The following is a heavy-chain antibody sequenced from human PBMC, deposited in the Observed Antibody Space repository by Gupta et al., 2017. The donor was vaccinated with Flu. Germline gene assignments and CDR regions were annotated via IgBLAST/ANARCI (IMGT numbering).Heavy chain of an antibody. V-gene: IGHV3-11*05. Sequence: QVQLVESGGALVKPGGSLRLSCAASGSSFSAYYMNWIRQAPGKGLEWISYISGGSSYTKYADSVKGRFTISRDNAKNSLYLQIKSLRAEDTAVYYCARGGSYDPPNSDAMDLWGQGTTVTVSS. CDR2: ISGGSSYT. J-gene: IGHJ6*02. CDR3: ARGGSYDPPNSDAMDL. CDR1: GSSFSAYY. D-gene: IGHD3-10*01.